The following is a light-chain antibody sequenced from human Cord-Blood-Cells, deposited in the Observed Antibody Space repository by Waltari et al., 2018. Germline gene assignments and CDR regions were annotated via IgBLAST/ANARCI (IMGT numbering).Light chain of an antibody. CDR2: AGS. J-gene: IGLJ2*01. CDR3: CSYAGSSTSHVV. CDR1: SSDVGIYHR. Sequence: QSALTKPASVSGPPGQSITTVCTGTSSDVGIYHRASWYQQHPGTAPKLMIYAGSKRPSGVSNRFSGSKSGNTASLTISGLQAEDEADYYCCSYAGSSTSHVVFGGGTKLTVL. V-gene: IGLV2-23*01.